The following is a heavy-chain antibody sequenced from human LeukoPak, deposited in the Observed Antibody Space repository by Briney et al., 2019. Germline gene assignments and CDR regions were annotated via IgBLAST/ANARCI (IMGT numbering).Heavy chain of an antibody. J-gene: IGHJ3*02. CDR2: ITWDGGRT. D-gene: IGHD1-26*01. CDR1: GFTFDDCA. CDR3: TKGDASEVGSRHAFDI. V-gene: IGHV3-43*01. Sequence: PGRSLRLSSAASGFTFDDCATHWVRQAPGKGMEWVSLITWDGGRTFYADSVKGRFTISRDNTKNSLYLQMNSLKTEDTALYYCTKGDASEVGSRHAFDIGGQGTMVTVSS.